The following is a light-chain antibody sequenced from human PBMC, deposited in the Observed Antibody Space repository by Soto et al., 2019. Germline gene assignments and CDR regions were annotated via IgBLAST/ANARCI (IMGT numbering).Light chain of an antibody. Sequence: IQLTQSPSTLSASVGDRVTITCRASQSISTWLAWYQQEPGKAPKLLIHKASSLQSGVPSRFSGSGSGTDFTLTISSLHPDDFATYYYQQYNSHSPTFGQGTKVDIK. V-gene: IGKV1-5*03. CDR1: QSISTW. J-gene: IGKJ1*01. CDR2: KAS. CDR3: QQYNSHSPT.